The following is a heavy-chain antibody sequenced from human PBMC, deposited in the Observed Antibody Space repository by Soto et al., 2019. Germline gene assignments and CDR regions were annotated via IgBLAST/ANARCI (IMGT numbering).Heavy chain of an antibody. Sequence: EVQLVESGGGLVQPGGSLRLSCAASGFTFSSYWMHWVRQAPGKGLVWVSRINSDGSSTSYADSVKGRFTISRDNAKNTLYLQMNSLRAEDTAVYYCARVKSSSWGYDSSGYDYWGQGTLVTVSS. J-gene: IGHJ4*02. CDR2: INSDGSST. V-gene: IGHV3-74*01. D-gene: IGHD3-22*01. CDR1: GFTFSSYW. CDR3: ARVKSSSWGYDSSGYDY.